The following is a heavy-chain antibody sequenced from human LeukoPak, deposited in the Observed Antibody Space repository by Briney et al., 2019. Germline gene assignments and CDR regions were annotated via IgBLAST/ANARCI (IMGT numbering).Heavy chain of an antibody. CDR3: ARGPDYGDHQRPDYYYFGMDV. J-gene: IGHJ6*04. V-gene: IGHV4-59*02. CDR1: GDSVSNYY. Sequence: SETLSLTCTVSGDSVSNYYWTWIRQPPGRGLEWIGYIFYSGSTNFNPSLKNRVTMSIDTSKNQFSLKLSSVTAADTAVYHCARGPDYGDHQRPDYYYFGMDVWGKGTTVTVSS. CDR2: IFYSGST. D-gene: IGHD4-17*01.